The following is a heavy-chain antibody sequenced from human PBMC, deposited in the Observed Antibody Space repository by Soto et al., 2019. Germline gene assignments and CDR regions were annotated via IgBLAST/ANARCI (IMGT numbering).Heavy chain of an antibody. D-gene: IGHD4-4*01. Sequence: GGSLRLSCAASGFTFSSYGMHWVRQAPGKGLEWVAVISYDGSNKYYADSVKGRFTISRDNSKNTLYLQMNSLRAEDTAVYYCAKGGGRSRFYDYKGPFDSWGQGTLVTVPS. CDR2: ISYDGSNK. CDR1: GFTFSSYG. V-gene: IGHV3-30*18. J-gene: IGHJ4*02. CDR3: AKGGGRSRFYDYKGPFDS.